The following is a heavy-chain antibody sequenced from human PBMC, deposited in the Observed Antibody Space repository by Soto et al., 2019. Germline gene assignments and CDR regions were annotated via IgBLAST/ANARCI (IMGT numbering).Heavy chain of an antibody. V-gene: IGHV1-3*01. CDR2: INAGNGNT. J-gene: IGHJ4*02. CDR1: VYTFTSYA. CDR3: ARGSGSYYNNLDY. Sequence: GASVKVSCKASVYTFTSYAMHWVRQAPGQRLEWMGWINAGNGNTKYSQKFQGRVTITRDTSASTAYMELSSLRSEDTAVYYCARGSGSYYNNLDYWGQGTLVTVSS. D-gene: IGHD3-10*01.